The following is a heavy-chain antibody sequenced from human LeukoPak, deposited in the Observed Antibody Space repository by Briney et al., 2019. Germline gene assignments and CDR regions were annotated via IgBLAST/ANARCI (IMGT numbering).Heavy chain of an antibody. CDR2: ISWNSGSI. J-gene: IGHJ4*02. V-gene: IGHV3-9*01. D-gene: IGHD5-18*01. CDR1: GFTFDDYA. Sequence: PGRSLRLSCAASGFTFDDYAMHWVRQAPGKGLEWVSGISWNSGSIGYADSVKGRFTISRDNAKNSLYLQMNSLRAEDTAVYYCARVRYSYGYFDYWGQGTLVTVSS. CDR3: ARVRYSYGYFDY.